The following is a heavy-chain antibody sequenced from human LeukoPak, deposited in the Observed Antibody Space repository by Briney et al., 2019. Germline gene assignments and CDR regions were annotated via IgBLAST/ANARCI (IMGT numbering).Heavy chain of an antibody. D-gene: IGHD2-15*01. CDR3: ARHPRYCSGGSCYFDY. Sequence: SETLSLTCTVSGGSISSSSYYWGWIRQPPGKGLEWIGSIYYSGSTYYNPSLKSRVTISVDTSKNQFSLELSSVTAADTAVYYCARHPRYCSGGSCYFDYWGQGTLVTVSS. CDR1: GGSISSSSYY. CDR2: IYYSGST. J-gene: IGHJ4*02. V-gene: IGHV4-39*01.